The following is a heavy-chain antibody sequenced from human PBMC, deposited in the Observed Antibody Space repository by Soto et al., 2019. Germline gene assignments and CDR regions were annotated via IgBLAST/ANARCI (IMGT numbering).Heavy chain of an antibody. CDR3: ARDSYLGYDILTGYSPYYFDY. D-gene: IGHD3-9*01. V-gene: IGHV3-11*01. CDR1: GFTFSDYY. J-gene: IGHJ4*02. CDR2: ISSSGSTI. Sequence: GGSLRLSCAASGFTFSDYYMSWIRQAPGKGLEWVSYISSSGSTIYYADSVKGRFTISRDNAKNSLYLQMNSLRAEDTAVYYCARDSYLGYDILTGYSPYYFDYWGQGTLVTVSS.